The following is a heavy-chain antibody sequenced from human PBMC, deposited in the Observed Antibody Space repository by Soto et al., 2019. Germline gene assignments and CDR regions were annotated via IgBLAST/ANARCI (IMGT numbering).Heavy chain of an antibody. J-gene: IGHJ4*02. Sequence: QVQLVQSGAELKKPGASVKVSGKASGNTVPNYAIHWVRQAPGQRLEWMGWINGGNGNTYYSEHFQGRVTFTRDTSAGTVYMQLSSLTSKDTAVYYCARDDSGFSGSHYIDYFNYWGQGALVTVSS. V-gene: IGHV1-3*01. D-gene: IGHD1-26*01. CDR2: INGGNGNT. CDR3: ARDDSGFSGSHYIDYFNY. CDR1: GNTVPNYA.